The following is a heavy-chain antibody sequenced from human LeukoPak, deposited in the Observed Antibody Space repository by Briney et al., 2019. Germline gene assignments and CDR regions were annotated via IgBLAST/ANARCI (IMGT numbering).Heavy chain of an antibody. J-gene: IGHJ4*02. CDR2: INPSGGST. CDR3: ARMDGGYDY. CDR1: GYTFTSYY. Sequence: ASVTVSCKASGYTFTSYYMHWVRQAPGQGLEWMGIINPSGGSTSYAQKFQGRVTMTRDTSTSTVYMELSSLRYEDTDVYYCARMDGGYDYWGQGTLVTVSS. V-gene: IGHV1-46*01. D-gene: IGHD2-15*01.